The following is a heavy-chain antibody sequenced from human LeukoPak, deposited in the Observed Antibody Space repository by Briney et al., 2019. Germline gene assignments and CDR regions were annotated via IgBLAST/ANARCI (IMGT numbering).Heavy chain of an antibody. V-gene: IGHV4-39*07. J-gene: IGHJ1*01. CDR3: ASAVRDGYSSSWYWRAEYFQH. CDR1: GGSISTSNYY. D-gene: IGHD6-13*01. Sequence: SETLSLTCTVSGGSISTSNYYWGWIRQPPGKGLEWIGNIFYSGSTYYSPSLKSRVTISVDTSKNQFSLKLSSVTAADTAVYYCASAVRDGYSSSWYWRAEYFQHWGQGTLVTVSS. CDR2: IFYSGST.